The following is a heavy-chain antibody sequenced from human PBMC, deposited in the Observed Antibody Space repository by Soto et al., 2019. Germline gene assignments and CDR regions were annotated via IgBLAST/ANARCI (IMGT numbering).Heavy chain of an antibody. V-gene: IGHV3-64*01. D-gene: IGHD6-6*01. CDR2: ISSNGVGT. CDR3: ARRARPDFYYMDV. J-gene: IGHJ6*03. Sequence: EVQLAESGGGLARPGGSLGISCGASGFTLSGYAMDWVRRAPGKGLEYVSGISSNGVGTYYANSVQGRFTISRDNSKNTVYLQMGSLRPEDMAVYYCARRARPDFYYMDVWGKGTTVTVSS. CDR1: GFTLSGYA.